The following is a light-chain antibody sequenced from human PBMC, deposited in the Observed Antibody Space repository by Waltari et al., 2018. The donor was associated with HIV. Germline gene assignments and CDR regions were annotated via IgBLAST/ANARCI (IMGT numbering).Light chain of an antibody. CDR2: RNN. V-gene: IGLV1-47*01. CDR3: AAWDDSLSGWV. CDR1: SSNIRTNY. J-gene: IGLJ3*02. Sequence: QSVLTQPPSASGTPGQRVTIPCSGSSSNIRTNYVSWYHQHPGTAPKILSYRNNQRPSGVPDRFSGSKSGTSASLAISGLRSEDEADYYCAAWDDSLSGWVFGGGTKLTVL.